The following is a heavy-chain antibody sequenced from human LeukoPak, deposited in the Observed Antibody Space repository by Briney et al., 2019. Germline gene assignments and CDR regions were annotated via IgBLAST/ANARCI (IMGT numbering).Heavy chain of an antibody. CDR1: GFTFSKYT. Sequence: GGSLRLSCVASGFTFSKYTMSWVRQAPGKGLEWVSGIYGGTTTRTFYAESVKGRFTISRDNSKNTLYLQMNSLRDEDTATYYCAKDVTPDGLWDIDCWGQGTLITVSS. J-gene: IGHJ4*02. CDR2: IYGGTTTRT. CDR3: AKDVTPDGLWDIDC. D-gene: IGHD4-17*01. V-gene: IGHV3-23*01.